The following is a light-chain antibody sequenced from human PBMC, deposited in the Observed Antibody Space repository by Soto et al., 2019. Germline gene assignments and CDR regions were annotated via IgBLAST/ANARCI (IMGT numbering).Light chain of an antibody. J-gene: IGKJ2*01. V-gene: IGKV1-39*01. CDR2: AST. CDR3: QQYNSYFLYT. CDR1: QPIGSH. Sequence: DIQMTQSPSSLSASVGDRVTITCRASQPIGSHLNWYQQRPNNAPKLLIYASTNLHSGVPPRFSGSGSGTDFTLTITGLQPEDFATYYCQQYNSYFLYTFGQGTKLEIK.